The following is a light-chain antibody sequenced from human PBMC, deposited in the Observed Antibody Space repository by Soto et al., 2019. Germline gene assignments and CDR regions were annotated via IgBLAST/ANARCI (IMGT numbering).Light chain of an antibody. CDR1: ISNIGGNS. CDR3: GSWDSSLSAYV. Sequence: QSVLTQPPPVSASPGQSVTISCSGRISNIGGNSVSWYQQLPGTAPKLLFYDDDKRPSGIPDRFSGSKSGTSATLGITGFQTGDEADYYCGSWDSSLSAYVFGAGTKVTVL. V-gene: IGLV1-51*01. J-gene: IGLJ1*01. CDR2: DDD.